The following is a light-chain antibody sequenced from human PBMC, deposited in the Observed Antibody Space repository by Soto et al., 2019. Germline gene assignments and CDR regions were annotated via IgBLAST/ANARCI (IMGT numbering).Light chain of an antibody. V-gene: IGKV4-1*01. CDR2: WAS. Sequence: DIVMTQSPDSLAVSLGEGATINCKSSQSVLYSSNNRDYLAWFQQKPGQPPKPLIYWASTRESGVPDRFSGSGSGTDFTLTISSLQAEDVAVYYCQQYYTNPRTFGQGTKVEIK. J-gene: IGKJ1*01. CDR3: QQYYTNPRT. CDR1: QSVLYSSNNRDY.